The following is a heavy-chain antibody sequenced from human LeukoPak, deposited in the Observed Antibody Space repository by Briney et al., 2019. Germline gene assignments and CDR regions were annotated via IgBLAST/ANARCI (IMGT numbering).Heavy chain of an antibody. V-gene: IGHV4-34*01. J-gene: IGHJ3*02. Sequence: SETLSLTCAVYGGSFSGYYWSWIRQPPGKGLEWIGEINHSGSTNYNPSLKSRVTISVDTSKNQFSLKLSSVTAADTAVYYCARFIAALDAFDIWGQGTMVTVSS. CDR2: INHSGST. CDR3: ARFIAALDAFDI. D-gene: IGHD6-6*01. CDR1: GGSFSGYY.